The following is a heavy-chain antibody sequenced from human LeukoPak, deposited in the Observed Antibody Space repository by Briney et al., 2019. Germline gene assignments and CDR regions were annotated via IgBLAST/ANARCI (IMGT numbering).Heavy chain of an antibody. Sequence: GGSLRLSCAASGFTFSSYWMSWVRQAPGKGLVWVSRINSDGSSTSYADSVKGRFTISRDNAKNTLYLQMNSLRAEDTAVYYCARRYYYDSSVDDYWGQGTLVTVSS. CDR2: INSDGSST. D-gene: IGHD3-22*01. J-gene: IGHJ4*02. CDR3: ARRYYYDSSVDDY. V-gene: IGHV3-74*01. CDR1: GFTFSSYW.